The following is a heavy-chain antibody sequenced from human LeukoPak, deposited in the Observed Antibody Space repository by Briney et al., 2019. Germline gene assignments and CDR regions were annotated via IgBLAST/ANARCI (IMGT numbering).Heavy chain of an antibody. V-gene: IGHV3-66*01. CDR1: GLSLTTHG. Sequence: GGSLRLSCAASGLSLTTHGMHWVRQAPGKGLEWVSVIYSGGSTYYADSVKGRFTISRDNSKNTLYLQMNSLRAEDTAVHYCARGLSYDPWGQGTLVTVSS. CDR3: ARGLSYDP. J-gene: IGHJ5*02. D-gene: IGHD3-16*01. CDR2: IYSGGST.